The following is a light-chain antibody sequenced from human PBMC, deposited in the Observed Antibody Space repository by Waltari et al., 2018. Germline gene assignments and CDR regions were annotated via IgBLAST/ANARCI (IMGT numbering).Light chain of an antibody. CDR2: KVS. Sequence: VVLTQSPLSLPVTLGQPASISCRSSQSLVHSDGNTYLNWFQQRPGQSPRRLIYKVSRRESGSPDRCSGSGSGTEFTLRISRLEAEDVGANYCMQGTYWPRTFGQGTQVEIK. CDR1: QSLVHSDGNTY. CDR3: MQGTYWPRT. V-gene: IGKV2-30*02. J-gene: IGKJ1*01.